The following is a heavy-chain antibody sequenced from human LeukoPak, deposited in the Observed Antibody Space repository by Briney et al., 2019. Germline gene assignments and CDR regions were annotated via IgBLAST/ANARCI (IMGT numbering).Heavy chain of an antibody. CDR2: IYYSGST. Sequence: SETLSLTCTVSGGSISSSSNYWGWIPQPPGPGLEWIVSIYYSGSTYYNPSLKSRVTISVDTAKNQFSLKLSSVTAADTAVYYCARDLRGYGGNSSPYWGQGTLVTVSS. J-gene: IGHJ4*02. D-gene: IGHD4-23*01. CDR3: ARDLRGYGGNSSPY. V-gene: IGHV4-39*07. CDR1: GGSISSSSNY.